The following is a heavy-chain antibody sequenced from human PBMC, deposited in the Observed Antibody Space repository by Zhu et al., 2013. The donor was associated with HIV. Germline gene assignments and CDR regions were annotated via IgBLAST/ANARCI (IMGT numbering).Heavy chain of an antibody. CDR1: GFSFSGYY. V-gene: IGHV1-2*02. CDR2: INPNSGDT. CDR3: AREVGGYFQS. J-gene: IGHJ1*01. Sequence: QVQLVQSGAEVQKPGASVKVSCKASGFSFSGYYIHWVRQAPGHGLEWMGWINPNSGDTNYAQNFQGRVTMTRDTSISTVYMDLTRLTYDDTAVYYCAREVGGYFQSLGPGHPWSPSP.